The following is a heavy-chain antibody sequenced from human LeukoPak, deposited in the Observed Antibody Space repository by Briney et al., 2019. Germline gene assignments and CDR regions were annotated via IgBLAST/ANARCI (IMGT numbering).Heavy chain of an antibody. V-gene: IGHV1-2*02. J-gene: IGHJ5*02. CDR3: ARADRLHGGPYLIGP. CDR2: INPNNGGT. Sequence: ASVNVSCKTSGYSFTDYYLHWVRQAPGQGLDWMGWINPNNGGTSSAQKFQGRVTMTGDTSITTVYMEVTWLTSDDTAIYYCARADRLHGGPYLIGPWGQGTLVTVSS. D-gene: IGHD2-21*01. CDR1: GYSFTDYY.